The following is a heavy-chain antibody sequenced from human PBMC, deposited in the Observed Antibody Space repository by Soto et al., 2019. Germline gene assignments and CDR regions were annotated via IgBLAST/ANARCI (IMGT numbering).Heavy chain of an antibody. Sequence: GESLKISCKGSGYSFTSYWIGWVRQMPGKGLEWMGIIYPGDSDTRYSPSFQGQVTISADKSISTAYLQWSSLRASDTAMYSCARPNSGYALHYYMDVWGKGTLVTVSS. CDR3: ARPNSGYALHYYMDV. D-gene: IGHD5-12*01. CDR1: GYSFTSYW. CDR2: IYPGDSDT. J-gene: IGHJ6*03. V-gene: IGHV5-51*01.